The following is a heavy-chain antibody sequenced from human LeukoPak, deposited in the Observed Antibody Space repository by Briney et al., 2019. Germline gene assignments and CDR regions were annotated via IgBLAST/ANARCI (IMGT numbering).Heavy chain of an antibody. CDR1: GYTFTGYY. D-gene: IGHD4-17*01. CDR2: INPNSGGT. CDR3: ARDLDYGDYSGKRRRDY. J-gene: IGHJ4*02. Sequence: ASVKVSCKASGYTFTGYYMHWVRQAPGQGLEWMGWINPNSGGTNYAQKLQGRVTMTTDTSTSTAYMELRSLRSDDTAVYYCARDLDYGDYSGKRRRDYWGQGTLVTVSS. V-gene: IGHV1-2*02.